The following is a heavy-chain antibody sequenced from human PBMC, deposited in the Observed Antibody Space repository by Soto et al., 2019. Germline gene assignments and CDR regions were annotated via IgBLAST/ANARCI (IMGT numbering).Heavy chain of an antibody. V-gene: IGHV3-53*04. CDR2: IYSGGTT. D-gene: IGHD3-3*01. CDR1: GFTVSANY. Sequence: GGSLRLSCAASGFTVSANYMSWVRQPPGKGLEWVALIYSGGTTYYADSVKGRFTISGHNSKNTVYLQMNSLRAEDTAVYYCAREKNYDVWTGSGWFDPWGQGTLVTVSS. J-gene: IGHJ5*02. CDR3: AREKNYDVWTGSGWFDP.